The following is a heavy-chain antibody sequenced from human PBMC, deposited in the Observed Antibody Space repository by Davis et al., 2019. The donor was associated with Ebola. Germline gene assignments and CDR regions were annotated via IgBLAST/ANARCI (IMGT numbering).Heavy chain of an antibody. Sequence: AASVKVSCKASGYTFTNYYMHWVRQPPGQGLEWRVMINPNDGRTIYAQKFQGRVTVTRDTSTTTVTMTLSSLRSEDTALYYCTTPGGQDSGYDVFDIWGQGTMVTVSS. CDR2: INPNDGRT. V-gene: IGHV1-46*03. J-gene: IGHJ3*02. D-gene: IGHD5-12*01. CDR1: GYTFTNYY. CDR3: TTPGGQDSGYDVFDI.